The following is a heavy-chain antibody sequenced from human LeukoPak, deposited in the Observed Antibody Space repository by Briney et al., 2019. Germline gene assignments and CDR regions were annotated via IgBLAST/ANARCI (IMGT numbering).Heavy chain of an antibody. CDR1: GFTFSSYE. J-gene: IGHJ4*02. V-gene: IGHV3-48*03. CDR3: ARDHRLNYFDY. CDR2: ISSSGTTI. D-gene: IGHD3-22*01. Sequence: GGSLRLSCAASGFTFSSYEMNWVRQAPGKALEWLSYISSSGTTIYYADSVKGRFTISRDNAKNSLYLQMNSLRAEDTAVYYCARDHRLNYFDYWGQGTLVTVSS.